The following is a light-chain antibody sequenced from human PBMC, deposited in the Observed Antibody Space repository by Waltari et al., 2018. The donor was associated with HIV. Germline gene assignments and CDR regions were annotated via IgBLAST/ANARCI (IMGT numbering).Light chain of an antibody. J-gene: IGKJ5*01. Sequence: EIVMLQSTATLSVSPGERATLPCRDRQSAVSKLAGYQQKPCRVPGRLFYCASTRSAGIPGRCIGSESGTEFILTVSSLQSEDCAVYYCQQYYKWPLTFGQGTRLEI. V-gene: IGKV3D-15*01. CDR2: CAS. CDR1: QSAVSK. CDR3: QQYYKWPLT.